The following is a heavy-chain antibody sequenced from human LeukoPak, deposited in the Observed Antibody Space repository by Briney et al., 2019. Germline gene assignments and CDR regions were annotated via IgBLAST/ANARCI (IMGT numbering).Heavy chain of an antibody. CDR2: ISGSGGST. V-gene: IGHV3-23*01. D-gene: IGHD2-15*01. J-gene: IGHJ4*02. CDR1: GFTFSSYA. CDR3: AEWVGVVISEYYFDY. Sequence: GGSLRLSCAASGFTFSSYAMSWVRQAPGKGLEWVPAISGSGGSTYYADSVKGRFTISRDNSKNTLYLQMNSLRAEDTAVYYCAEWVGVVISEYYFDYWGQGTMVTVSS.